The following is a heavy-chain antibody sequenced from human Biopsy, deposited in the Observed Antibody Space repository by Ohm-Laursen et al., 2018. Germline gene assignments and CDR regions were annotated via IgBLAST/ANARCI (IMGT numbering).Heavy chain of an antibody. J-gene: IGHJ6*02. CDR2: ISETSSHI. D-gene: IGHD6-6*01. V-gene: IGHV3-21*01. Sequence: SLRLPCSASGFSVSSYDMNWVRQAPGKGLEWISYISETSSHIYDADSVRGRSTVARDIAKNSLYPQLNSLRVEDTAVYYCARDSSRRAREGGMDVWGQGTTVTVSS. CDR3: ARDSSRRAREGGMDV. CDR1: GFSVSSYD.